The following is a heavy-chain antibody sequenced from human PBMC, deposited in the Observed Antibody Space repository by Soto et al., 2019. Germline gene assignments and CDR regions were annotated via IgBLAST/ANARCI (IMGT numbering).Heavy chain of an antibody. V-gene: IGHV4-30-2*01. J-gene: IGHJ3*02. D-gene: IGHD3-22*01. CDR3: ASYPQYDSSVDAFDI. CDR2: IYHSGST. Sequence: QLQLQESGSGLVKPSQTLSLTCAVSGGSISSGGYSWSWIRQPPGKGLEWIGYIYHSGSTYYNPSLKSRVTISVDRSKNQFSLKLSSVTAADTAVYYCASYPQYDSSVDAFDIWGQGTMVTVSS. CDR1: GGSISSGGYS.